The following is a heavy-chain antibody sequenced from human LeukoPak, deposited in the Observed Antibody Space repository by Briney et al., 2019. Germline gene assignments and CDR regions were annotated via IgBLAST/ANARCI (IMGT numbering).Heavy chain of an antibody. CDR1: GFTFSDYY. Sequence: GGSLRLSCAASGFTFSDYYMSWIRQAPGKGLEWVSYISSSGSTIYYADSVKGRFTISRDNAKNSLYLQMNSLRAEDTAVYYCASVQLWFYYFDYWGQGTLVTVSS. CDR3: ASVQLWFYYFDY. V-gene: IGHV3-11*04. J-gene: IGHJ4*02. D-gene: IGHD5-18*01. CDR2: ISSSGSTI.